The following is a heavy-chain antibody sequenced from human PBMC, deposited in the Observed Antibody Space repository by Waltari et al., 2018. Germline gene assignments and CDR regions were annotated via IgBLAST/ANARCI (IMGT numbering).Heavy chain of an antibody. D-gene: IGHD2-15*01. CDR1: GGTFSSYA. CDR3: ARDRHRYCSGGSCYSDAFDI. J-gene: IGHJ3*02. Sequence: QVQLVQSGAEVKKPGSSVKVSCKASGGTFSSYAISWVRQAPGQGLEWMGGIIPIFGTANYAQKFQGRVTITTDESTSTAYMELSSLRSEDTAVYYCARDRHRYCSGGSCYSDAFDIWGQGTMVTVSS. V-gene: IGHV1-69*05. CDR2: IIPIFGTA.